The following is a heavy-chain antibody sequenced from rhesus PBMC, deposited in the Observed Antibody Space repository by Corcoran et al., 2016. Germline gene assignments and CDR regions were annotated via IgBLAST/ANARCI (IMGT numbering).Heavy chain of an antibody. V-gene: IGHV4-127*01. CDR2: VGG. J-gene: IGHJ4*01. CDR1: GSSIISGYG. CDR3: AKGPLEWLLRVGNHDFDY. Sequence: QVQLQESGPGLVKPSETLSLTCAVSGSSIISGYGWTWIRQPPGKGLEWIGYVGGYNNPSHKSRFTSSRDNSKNTLSLQMNSLRAEDTAVYYCAKGPLEWLLRVGNHDFDYWGQGVLVTVSS. D-gene: IGHD3-3*01.